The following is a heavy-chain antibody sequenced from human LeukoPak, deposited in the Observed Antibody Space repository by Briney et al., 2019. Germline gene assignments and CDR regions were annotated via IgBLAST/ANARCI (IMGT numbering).Heavy chain of an antibody. CDR2: ISSSGSTI. CDR3: AGGDRNGWYFDY. Sequence: GGSLRLSCAASGFTFSDYYMSWIRQAPGKGLEWVSYISSSGSTIYYADSVKGRFTISRDNAKNSLYLQMNSLRAEDTALYYCAGGDRNGWYFDYWGQGTLVTVSS. D-gene: IGHD6-19*01. V-gene: IGHV3-11*01. J-gene: IGHJ4*02. CDR1: GFTFSDYY.